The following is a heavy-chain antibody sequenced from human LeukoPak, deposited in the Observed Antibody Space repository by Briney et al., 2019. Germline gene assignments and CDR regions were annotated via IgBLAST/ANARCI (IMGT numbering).Heavy chain of an antibody. CDR1: GYTFTSYG. Sequence: ASVTVSCTPSGYTFTSYGISWVRQAPGQGLEWMGWISAYNGNTNYAQKVQGRVTMTTDTSTSTAYMELRSLRSDDTAVYYCASLSGIAAAGQSFDYWGQGTLVTVSS. V-gene: IGHV1-18*01. D-gene: IGHD6-13*01. CDR2: ISAYNGNT. CDR3: ASLSGIAAAGQSFDY. J-gene: IGHJ4*02.